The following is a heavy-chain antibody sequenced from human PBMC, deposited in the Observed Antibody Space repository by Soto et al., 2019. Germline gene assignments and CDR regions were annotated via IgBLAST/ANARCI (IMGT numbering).Heavy chain of an antibody. D-gene: IGHD6-19*01. J-gene: IGHJ5*02. CDR3: ARGLAVAGTGWFDP. V-gene: IGHV4-34*01. Sequence: SETLSLTCAVYGGSFSGYYWSWIRQPPGKGLEWIGEINHSGSTNYNPSLKSRVTISVDTSKNQFSLKLSSVTAADTAVYYCARGLAVAGTGWFDPWGQGTLVTVSS. CDR2: INHSGST. CDR1: GGSFSGYY.